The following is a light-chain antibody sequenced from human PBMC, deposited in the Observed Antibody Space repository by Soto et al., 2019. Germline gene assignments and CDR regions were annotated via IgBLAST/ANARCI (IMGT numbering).Light chain of an antibody. Sequence: EIVLTQSPATLSVSPGERATLSCRASQSVSSNLAWYQQKPGQAPRLLIYDTSRRATGFPARFSGSGSGTEFTLTISSLQSEDIAVYYCQQYNSWPPYTFGQGTKVEIK. CDR1: QSVSSN. CDR2: DTS. V-gene: IGKV3-15*01. CDR3: QQYNSWPPYT. J-gene: IGKJ2*01.